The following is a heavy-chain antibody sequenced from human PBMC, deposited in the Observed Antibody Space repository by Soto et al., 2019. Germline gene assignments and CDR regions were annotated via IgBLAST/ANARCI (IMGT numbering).Heavy chain of an antibody. V-gene: IGHV3-48*03. CDR2: ISSSGSTI. CDR1: GFTFSSYE. J-gene: IGHJ4*02. D-gene: IGHD3-16*01. CDR3: ANLPGGELYHL. Sequence: PGGSLRLSCAASGFTFSSYEMNWVRQAPGKGLEWVSYISSSGSTIYYADSVKGRFTISRDNAKNSLYLQMNSLRAEDTAVYYCANLPGGELYHLWGQGTLVTVSS.